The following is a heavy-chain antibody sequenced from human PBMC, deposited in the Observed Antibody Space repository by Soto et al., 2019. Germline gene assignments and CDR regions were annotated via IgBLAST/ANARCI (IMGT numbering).Heavy chain of an antibody. CDR1: GFTFSSYW. Sequence: SLRLSCAASGFTFSSYWMSWVRQAPGKGLEWVANIKQDGSEKYYVDSVKGRFTISRDNAKNSLYPQMNSLRAEDTAVYYCARVGYSYGLLENWFDPWGQGTLVTVSS. V-gene: IGHV3-7*01. CDR3: ARVGYSYGLLENWFDP. D-gene: IGHD5-18*01. J-gene: IGHJ5*02. CDR2: IKQDGSEK.